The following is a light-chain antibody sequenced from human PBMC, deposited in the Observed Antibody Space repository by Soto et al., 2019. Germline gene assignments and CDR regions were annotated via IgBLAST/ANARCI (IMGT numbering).Light chain of an antibody. CDR2: GNS. J-gene: IGLJ2*01. CDR3: QSYDGGLSGSV. Sequence: QSVLTQPPSVSGAPGQRVTISCTGSSSNIGARYDVHWYQQLPGRAPKLLIYGNSNRPSGVPDRFSGSKSGTSASLAITGLQADDEADYYCQSYDGGLSGSVFGGGTKLTVL. CDR1: SSNIGARYD. V-gene: IGLV1-40*01.